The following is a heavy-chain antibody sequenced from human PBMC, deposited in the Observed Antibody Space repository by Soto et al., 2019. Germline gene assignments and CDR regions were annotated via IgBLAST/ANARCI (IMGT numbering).Heavy chain of an antibody. V-gene: IGHV1-3*01. Sequence: EASVKVTFKASGYSFTSYAIYWVRQAPGQRLEWMGWINAGNGNTKYSQKLQGRVTFTGDTSASTAHMELSSLRSEDTAVYFCARGVENIVVVLDVFGYYGMDVWGQGTTVTV. CDR2: INAGNGNT. CDR3: ARGVENIVVVLDVFGYYGMDV. D-gene: IGHD2-2*01. J-gene: IGHJ6*02. CDR1: GYSFTSYA.